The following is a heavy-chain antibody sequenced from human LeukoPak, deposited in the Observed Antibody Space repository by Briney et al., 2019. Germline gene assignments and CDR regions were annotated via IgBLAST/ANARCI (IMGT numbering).Heavy chain of an antibody. CDR2: INPNSGDT. D-gene: IGHD3-10*01. CDR1: GYTFTGYY. V-gene: IGHV1-2*04. J-gene: IGHJ5*02. Sequence: ASVKVSCKASGYTFTGYYMHWVRQAPGQGLGWMGWINPNSGDTKYAQKFQGWVTMTRDTSISTAYMELSRLRSDDTAVYYCARNHFSGSYDHWFDPWGQGTLVTVSP. CDR3: ARNHFSGSYDHWFDP.